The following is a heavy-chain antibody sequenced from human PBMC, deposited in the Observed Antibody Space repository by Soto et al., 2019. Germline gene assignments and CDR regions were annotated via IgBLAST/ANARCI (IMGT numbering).Heavy chain of an antibody. CDR2: INAGNGDT. J-gene: IGHJ6*02. CDR3: AGSLAAYGMDA. V-gene: IGHV1-3*01. D-gene: IGHD2-15*01. CDR1: GYTFTSYA. Sequence: ASVKVSCKASGYTFTSYAMHWVRQAPGQRLEWMGWINAGNGDTKYSQKFQGRVTITRDTSASTAYMELSSLRSEDTAVYYCAGSLAAYGMDAWGQGTTVTVSS.